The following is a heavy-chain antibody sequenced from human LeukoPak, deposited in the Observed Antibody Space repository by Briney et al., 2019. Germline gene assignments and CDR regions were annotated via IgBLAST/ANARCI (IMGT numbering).Heavy chain of an antibody. CDR3: AKVQGAIFGVVIYFYYGMDV. Sequence: GGSLRLSCAASGFTVSSNYMSWVRQAPGKGLEWVSSISISGSDIYYADSVKGRYTISRDNAKNSLYLQMNSLRAEDTAVYYCAKVQGAIFGVVIYFYYGMDVWGRGTTVTVSS. CDR1: GFTVSSNY. D-gene: IGHD3-3*01. V-gene: IGHV3-21*01. J-gene: IGHJ6*02. CDR2: ISISGSDI.